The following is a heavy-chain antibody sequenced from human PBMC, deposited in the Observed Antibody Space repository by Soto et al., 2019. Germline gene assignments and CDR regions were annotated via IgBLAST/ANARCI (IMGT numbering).Heavy chain of an antibody. CDR1: GGTFSSYA. D-gene: IGHD6-19*01. V-gene: IGHV1-69*13. Sequence: SVKVSFKASGGTFSSYAISWVRQAPGQGLEWMGGIIPIFGTANYTQKFQGRVTITADESTSTAYMELSSLRSEDTAVYYCARERAAVAGDAFDIWGQGTMVTVSS. CDR2: IIPIFGTA. J-gene: IGHJ3*02. CDR3: ARERAAVAGDAFDI.